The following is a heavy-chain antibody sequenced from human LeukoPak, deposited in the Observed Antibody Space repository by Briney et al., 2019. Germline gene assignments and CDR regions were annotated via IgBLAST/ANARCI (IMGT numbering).Heavy chain of an antibody. CDR3: ARGRGEGRGIAMVRGVRAPSYNWFDP. Sequence: KASETLSLTCTVSGGSISSSTYYWGWIRQPPGKGLEWIGSMYYSSGNTYYNPSLKSRVTISVGTSKNQFSLKLSSVTAADTAVYYCARGRGEGRGIAMVRGVRAPSYNWFDPWGHGTQVTVSS. CDR1: GGSISSSTYY. CDR2: MYYSSGNT. J-gene: IGHJ5*02. D-gene: IGHD3-10*01. V-gene: IGHV4-39*07.